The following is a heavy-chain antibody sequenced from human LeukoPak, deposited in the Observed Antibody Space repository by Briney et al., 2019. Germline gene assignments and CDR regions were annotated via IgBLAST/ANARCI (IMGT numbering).Heavy chain of an antibody. Sequence: ASVKVSCKASGYTFTSYGISWVRQAPGQGLEWMGWISAYNGNTNYAPKLQGRVTMTTDTSTSTAYMELRSLRSDDTAVYYCARDITVVPADFYYYYYGMDVWGQGTTVTVSS. CDR2: ISAYNGNT. D-gene: IGHD2-2*01. J-gene: IGHJ6*02. CDR3: ARDITVVPADFYYYYYGMDV. V-gene: IGHV1-18*01. CDR1: GYTFTSYG.